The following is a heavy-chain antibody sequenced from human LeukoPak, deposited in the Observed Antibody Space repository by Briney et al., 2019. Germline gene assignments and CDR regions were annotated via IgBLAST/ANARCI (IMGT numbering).Heavy chain of an antibody. J-gene: IGHJ5*02. CDR1: GGSFSGYY. CDR3: ARELRFLEWLFAWFDP. Sequence: SETLSLTCAVYGGSFSGYYWSWIRQPPGKGLEWIGEINHSGSTNYSPSLKSRVTISVDTSKNQFSLKLSSVTAADTAVYYCARELRFLEWLFAWFDPWGQGTLVTVSS. D-gene: IGHD3-3*01. CDR2: INHSGST. V-gene: IGHV4-34*01.